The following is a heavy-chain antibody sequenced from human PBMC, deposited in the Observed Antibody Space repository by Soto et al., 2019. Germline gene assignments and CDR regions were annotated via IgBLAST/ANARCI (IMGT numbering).Heavy chain of an antibody. CDR3: ARGGYSYGAGDFDI. V-gene: IGHV1-8*01. Sequence: GSSVKVSCKASGYTFTSYDINWVRQATGQGLEWMGWMNPNSGNTGYAQKFQGRVTMTRNTSISTAYMELSSLRSEDTAVYYCARGGYSYGAGDFDIWGQGTMVTVSS. J-gene: IGHJ3*02. CDR1: GYTFTSYD. CDR2: MNPNSGNT. D-gene: IGHD5-18*01.